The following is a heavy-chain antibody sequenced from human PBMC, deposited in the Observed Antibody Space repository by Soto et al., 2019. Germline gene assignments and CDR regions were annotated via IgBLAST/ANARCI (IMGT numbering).Heavy chain of an antibody. J-gene: IGHJ5*02. CDR1: GAPLRGFY. Sequence: SGAHSPTYTVSGAPLRGFYGSWVRKPAGKGLEWIGRIYATGTTDYNPSLKSRVMMSVDTSKKQFSLKLRSVTAADTAVYYCVRDGTKTLRDWFDPWGQGISVTSPQ. CDR3: VRDGTKTLRDWFDP. V-gene: IGHV4-4*07. CDR2: IYATGTT. D-gene: IGHD1-1*01.